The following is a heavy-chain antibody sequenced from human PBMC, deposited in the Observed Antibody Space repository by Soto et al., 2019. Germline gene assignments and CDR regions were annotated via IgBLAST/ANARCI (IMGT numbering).Heavy chain of an antibody. V-gene: IGHV4-31*03. D-gene: IGHD3-3*01. CDR3: ARAHYDFWSALDY. Sequence: PSETLSLTCTVSGGSISSGGYYWSWIRQHPGKGLEWIGYIYYSGSTYYNPSLKSRVTISVDTSKNQFSLKLSSVTAADTAVYYCARAHYDFWSALDYWGQGTLVTVSS. CDR1: GGSISSGGYY. CDR2: IYYSGST. J-gene: IGHJ4*02.